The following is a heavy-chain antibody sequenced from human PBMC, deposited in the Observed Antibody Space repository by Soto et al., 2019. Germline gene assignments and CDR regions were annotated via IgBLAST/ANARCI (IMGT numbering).Heavy chain of an antibody. CDR3: AREDYGDYSHYYYGMDV. J-gene: IGHJ6*02. D-gene: IGHD4-17*01. CDR1: GFTFSSYW. CDR2: IKQDGSEK. V-gene: IGHV3-7*01. Sequence: PGESLRLSCAASGFTFSSYWISWVRQAPGKGLEWVANIKQDGSEKYYVDSVKGRFTISRDNAKNSLYLQMNSLRAEDTAVYYCAREDYGDYSHYYYGMDVWGQGTTVTVSS.